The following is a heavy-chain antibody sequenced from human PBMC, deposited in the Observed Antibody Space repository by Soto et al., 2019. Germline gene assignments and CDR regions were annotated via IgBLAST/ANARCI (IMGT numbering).Heavy chain of an antibody. J-gene: IGHJ6*02. D-gene: IGHD1-26*01. V-gene: IGHV4-31*03. CDR3: ARDRVVGATTLGHNYYYYGMEV. CDR1: GGSISSGGYY. CDR2: IYYSGST. Sequence: SETLSLTCTVSGGSISSGGYYWSWIRQHPGKGLEWIGYIYYSGSTYYNPSLKSRVTISVDTSKNQFSLKLSSVTAADTAVYYCARDRVVGATTLGHNYYYYGMEVWGQGTTVTVSS.